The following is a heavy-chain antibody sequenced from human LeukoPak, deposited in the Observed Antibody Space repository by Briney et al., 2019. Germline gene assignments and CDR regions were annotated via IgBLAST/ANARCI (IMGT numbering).Heavy chain of an antibody. V-gene: IGHV4-34*01. CDR3: ARRDTTHGY. J-gene: IGHJ4*02. D-gene: IGHD1-26*01. Sequence: SETLSLTCAVYGGSFSGYYWSWIRQPPGKGLEWIGEINHSGSTNYNPSLKSRVTISVDTSKNQFSLKLSSVTAADTAVYYCARRDTTHGYWGQGTLVTVSS. CDR1: GGSFSGYY. CDR2: INHSGST.